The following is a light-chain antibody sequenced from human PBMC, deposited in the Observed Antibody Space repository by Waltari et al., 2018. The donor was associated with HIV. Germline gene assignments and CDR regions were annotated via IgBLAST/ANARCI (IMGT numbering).Light chain of an antibody. Sequence: EVVLTQSPGTLSLSPGERATLFCRASQSVTGSYLAWYQQKPGQAPRLLLYGSSSRATGIPDRFSVSGSGTDFTLTITRLEPEDFAVYYCQQYGSSVTFGGGTKVEIK. CDR3: QQYGSSVT. J-gene: IGKJ4*01. CDR1: QSVTGSY. V-gene: IGKV3-20*01. CDR2: GSS.